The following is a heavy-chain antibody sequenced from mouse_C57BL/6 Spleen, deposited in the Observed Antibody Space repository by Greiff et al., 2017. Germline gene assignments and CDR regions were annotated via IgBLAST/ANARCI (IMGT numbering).Heavy chain of an antibody. D-gene: IGHD1-1*01. J-gene: IGHJ4*01. CDR2: ISYDGSN. Sequence: EVKLMESGPGLVKPSQSLSLTCSVTGYSITSCYFWHWNRQLPGNKLEWRGDISYDGSNNYNPSLKNLITITRDTSKNQFFLKLNSVTTEDTATYYCARESITTVGWGQGTSVTVSS. V-gene: IGHV3-6*01. CDR3: ARESITTVG. CDR1: GYSITSCYF.